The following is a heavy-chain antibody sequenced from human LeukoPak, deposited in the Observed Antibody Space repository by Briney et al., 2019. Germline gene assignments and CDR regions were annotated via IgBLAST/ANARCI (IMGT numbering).Heavy chain of an antibody. CDR1: GGSFSGYY. Sequence: PSETLSLTCAVYGGSFSGYYWSWIRQPPGKGLEWIGEINHSGSTNYNPSLKSRVTISVDTSKNQFSLKLSSVTAADTAVYYCAYHHVNEEPPTFWGQGTLVTVSS. V-gene: IGHV4-34*01. J-gene: IGHJ4*02. CDR3: AYHHVNEEPPTF. D-gene: IGHD1-1*01. CDR2: INHSGST.